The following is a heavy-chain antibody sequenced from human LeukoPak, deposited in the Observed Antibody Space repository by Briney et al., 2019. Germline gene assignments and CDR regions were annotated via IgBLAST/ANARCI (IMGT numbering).Heavy chain of an antibody. J-gene: IGHJ5*02. CDR1: GYTFTSYD. Sequence: GASVKVSCKDSGYTFTSYDINWVRQATGQGLEWMGRMNPNSGNTGYAQKFQGRVTITRNTSISTAYMELSSLRSEDTAVYYCARSGYDYSWFDPWGQGTLVTVSS. D-gene: IGHD5-12*01. V-gene: IGHV1-8*03. CDR3: ARSGYDYSWFDP. CDR2: MNPNSGNT.